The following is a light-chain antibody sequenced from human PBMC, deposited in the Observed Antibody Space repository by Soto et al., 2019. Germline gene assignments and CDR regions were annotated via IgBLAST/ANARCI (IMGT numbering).Light chain of an antibody. V-gene: IGKV3-20*01. J-gene: IGKJ3*01. CDR1: QSVSSTS. Sequence: DIVLTQSPGTLSLSPGERATLSCRASQSVSSTSLAWYQQKPGQAPRLLIYGTSTRATGIPDRFSGSGSGTDFTLTISRLEPADFAVYYCQQYGSSLFTFGPGTKVDIK. CDR2: GTS. CDR3: QQYGSSLFT.